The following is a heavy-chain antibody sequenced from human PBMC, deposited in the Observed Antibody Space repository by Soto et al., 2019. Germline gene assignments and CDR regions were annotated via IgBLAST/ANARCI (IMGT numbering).Heavy chain of an antibody. D-gene: IGHD2-2*01. CDR3: ARDGGLGYCSRTRCYTFAF. Sequence: GGSLRLSCAASGFTFSDYYMSWIRQAPGKGLEWVSYISSSGSTIYYADSVKGRFTISRDNAKNSLYLQMNSLRAEDTAVYYCARDGGLGYCSRTRCYTFAFWGQGTLVTVSS. CDR1: GFTFSDYY. CDR2: ISSSGSTI. J-gene: IGHJ4*02. V-gene: IGHV3-11*01.